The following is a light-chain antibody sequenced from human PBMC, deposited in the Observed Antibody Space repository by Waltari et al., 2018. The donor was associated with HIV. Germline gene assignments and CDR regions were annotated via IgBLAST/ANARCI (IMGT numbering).Light chain of an antibody. V-gene: IGKV1-39*01. Sequence: SVTITCRASESIYPYLNWFQHTPKKAPKLIISAASNLEGGVPSRFRGRGSGAVFTLTISSLQLGDFATYYCQQSRTTPLTFGGGTRVE. J-gene: IGKJ4*02. CDR2: AAS. CDR1: ESIYPY. CDR3: QQSRTTPLT.